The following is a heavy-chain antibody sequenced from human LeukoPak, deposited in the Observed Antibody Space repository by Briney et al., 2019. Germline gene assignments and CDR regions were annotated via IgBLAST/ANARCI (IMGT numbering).Heavy chain of an antibody. Sequence: SVTVSCKASGGIFSKYGISWVRQAPGQGLEWMGGIIHTFDIANYAQKFQGRVTISADKSTSTDYMELSSLRSEYTAMYYCARDRRGGDAFDIWGQGTMVTVSS. CDR1: GGIFSKYG. CDR2: IIHTFDIA. CDR3: ARDRRGGDAFDI. D-gene: IGHD6-25*01. J-gene: IGHJ3*02. V-gene: IGHV1-69*17.